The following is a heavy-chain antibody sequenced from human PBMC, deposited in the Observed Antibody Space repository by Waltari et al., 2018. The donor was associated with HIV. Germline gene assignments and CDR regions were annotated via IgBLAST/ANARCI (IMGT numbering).Heavy chain of an antibody. D-gene: IGHD3-3*01. CDR1: GFTFDDYA. CDR3: AKDIRVTIFGVVIMDWYFDL. V-gene: IGHV3-9*01. CDR2: ISWNSGSI. Sequence: EVQLVESGGGLVQPGRSLRLSCAASGFTFDDYAMHWVRQAPGKGLEWVSGISWNSGSIGYADSVKGRFTISRDNAKNSLYLQMNSLRAEDTALYYCAKDIRVTIFGVVIMDWYFDLWGRGTLVTVSS. J-gene: IGHJ2*01.